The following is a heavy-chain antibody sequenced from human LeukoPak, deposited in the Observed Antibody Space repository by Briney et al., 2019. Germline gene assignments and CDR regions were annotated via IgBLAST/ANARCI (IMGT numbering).Heavy chain of an antibody. CDR2: IYYSGST. D-gene: IGHD6-13*01. V-gene: IGHV4-39*07. J-gene: IGHJ4*02. CDR3: ARAYSPPQWSPFDY. Sequence: SETLSLTCTVSGGSISSSSYYWGWIRQPPGKGLEWIGNIYYSGSTYYNPPLKSRVTISLDTSKNQFSLKLSSVTAADTAVYYCARAYSPPQWSPFDYWGQGTLVTVSS. CDR1: GGSISSSSYY.